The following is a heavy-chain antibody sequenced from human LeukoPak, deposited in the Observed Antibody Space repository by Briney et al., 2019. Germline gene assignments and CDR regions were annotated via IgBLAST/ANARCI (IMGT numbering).Heavy chain of an antibody. V-gene: IGHV1-24*01. J-gene: IGHJ4*02. CDR1: GYTLTELS. CDR3: ATDRPSDLVVGATPHGY. D-gene: IGHD1-26*01. Sequence: ASVKVSCKVSGYTLTELSMHWVRQAPGKGREWMGGLDPEDGETIYAQKFQGRVTMTEDTSTDTAYMELSSLRSEDTAVYYCATDRPSDLVVGATPHGYWGQGTLVTVSS. CDR2: LDPEDGET.